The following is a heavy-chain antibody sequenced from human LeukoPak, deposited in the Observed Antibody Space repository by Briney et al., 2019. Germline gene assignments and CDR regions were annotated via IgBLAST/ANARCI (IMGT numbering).Heavy chain of an antibody. CDR3: ARVDSGRNEYFQH. Sequence: PSETLSLTCTVSGESISGFYWNWIRQPPGKGLEWIGYIYYSGSTNYNPSLKSRVTISIDTSKNQFSLKLSSVTAADTAVYYCARVDSGRNEYFQHWGQGTLVTVSS. CDR1: GESISGFY. CDR2: IYYSGST. J-gene: IGHJ1*01. V-gene: IGHV4-59*08. D-gene: IGHD3-10*01.